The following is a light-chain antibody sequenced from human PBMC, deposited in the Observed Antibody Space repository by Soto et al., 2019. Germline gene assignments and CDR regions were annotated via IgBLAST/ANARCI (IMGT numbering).Light chain of an antibody. CDR3: SSYTTTSNYV. CDR2: EGS. CDR1: ISDVGSYDL. J-gene: IGLJ1*01. V-gene: IGLV2-14*02. Sequence: QSVLTQPASVSGSPGQSITISCIGTISDVGSYDLVSWCQQHPGKAPRLMIYEGSKRPSGVSNRFFGSKSGNTASLAISGLQAEDEADYYCSSYTTTSNYVFGTGTKSPS.